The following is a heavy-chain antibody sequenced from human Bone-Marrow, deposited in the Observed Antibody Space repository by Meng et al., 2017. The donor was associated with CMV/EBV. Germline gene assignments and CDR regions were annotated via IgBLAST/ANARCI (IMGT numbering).Heavy chain of an antibody. Sequence: ASVKVSCKASGYTFTSYDINWVRQATGQGLEWMGWMNPNSGNTGYAQKFQGRVTITRNTSISTAYMELSSLRSEDTAVYYCARGEDRGYCSSTSCYRDDPWGQRNLVNVAS. V-gene: IGHV1-8*03. J-gene: IGHJ5*02. D-gene: IGHD2-2*02. CDR1: GYTFTSYD. CDR2: MNPNSGNT. CDR3: ARGEDRGYCSSTSCYRDDP.